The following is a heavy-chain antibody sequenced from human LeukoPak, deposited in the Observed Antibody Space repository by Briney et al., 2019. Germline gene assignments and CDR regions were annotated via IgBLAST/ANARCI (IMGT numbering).Heavy chain of an antibody. Sequence: GGSLRLSCAASGFTFSSYAMSWVRQAPGKGLEWVSALSGSGGNTYYADSVRGRFTISRDTSRNTLYLQMNSLRAEDTAVYYCAKRGYYYDSGGYYYFDYWGQGTLVTVSS. D-gene: IGHD3-22*01. CDR1: GFTFSSYA. V-gene: IGHV3-23*01. CDR3: AKRGYYYDSGGYYYFDY. CDR2: LSGSGGNT. J-gene: IGHJ4*02.